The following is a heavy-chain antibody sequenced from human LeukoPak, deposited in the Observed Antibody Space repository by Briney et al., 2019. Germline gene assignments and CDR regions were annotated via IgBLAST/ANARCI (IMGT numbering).Heavy chain of an antibody. J-gene: IGHJ3*02. CDR2: ISYDGSNK. V-gene: IGHV3-30*19. CDR3: AREEAIKYSSSWYAFISDI. CDR1: GFTFSSYG. Sequence: GGSLRLSCAASGFTFSSYGMHWVRQAPGKGLEWVAVISYDGSNKYYADSVKGRFTISRDNSKNTLYLQMNSLRAEDTAVYYCAREEAIKYSSSWYAFISDIWGQGTMVTVSS. D-gene: IGHD6-13*01.